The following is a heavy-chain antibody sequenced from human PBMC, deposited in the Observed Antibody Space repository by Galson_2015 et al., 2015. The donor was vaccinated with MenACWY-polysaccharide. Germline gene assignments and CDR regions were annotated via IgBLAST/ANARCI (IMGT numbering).Heavy chain of an antibody. V-gene: IGHV3-74*01. CDR1: GFTFSGNW. D-gene: IGHD5-12*01. CDR3: TKAGAKFCRGSSCYFNWFDP. J-gene: IGHJ5*02. Sequence: SLRLSCAASGFTFSGNWMHWVRQAPGKGLVWVSRINADGSATDYADSVRGRFTISRANAKNTLYLAMNSLRAEDTAVYFCTKAGAKFCRGSSCYFNWFDPWGQGTLVTVSS. CDR2: INADGSAT.